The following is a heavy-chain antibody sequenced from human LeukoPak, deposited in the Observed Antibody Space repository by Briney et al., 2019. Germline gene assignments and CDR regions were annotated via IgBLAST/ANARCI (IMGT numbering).Heavy chain of an antibody. J-gene: IGHJ4*02. D-gene: IGHD4/OR15-4a*01. V-gene: IGHV3-73*01. Sequence: GGSLRLSCAASGFTFSGSAMHWVRQASGKRLEWVGRIRSKANSYATAYAASVKGRFTISRDDSKNTAYLQMNSLKTEDTAVYYCARRAGAYSHPYDYWGQGTLVTVSS. CDR1: GFTFSGSA. CDR3: ARRAGAYSHPYDY. CDR2: IRSKANSYAT.